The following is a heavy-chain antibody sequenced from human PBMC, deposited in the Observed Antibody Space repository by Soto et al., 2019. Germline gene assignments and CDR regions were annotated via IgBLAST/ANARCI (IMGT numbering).Heavy chain of an antibody. J-gene: IGHJ6*02. Sequence: GGSLRLSCVGSGFTFSNFSINWVRQAPGKGLEWVSSISSRSDIYYADSVKGRFTISRDNAKNSVSLQMNSLRAEDTAVYYCAREYTAWPLAYGLDVWGQGTTVTVSS. V-gene: IGHV3-21*01. CDR3: AREYTAWPLAYGLDV. CDR1: GFTFSNFS. D-gene: IGHD2-2*02. CDR2: ISSRSDI.